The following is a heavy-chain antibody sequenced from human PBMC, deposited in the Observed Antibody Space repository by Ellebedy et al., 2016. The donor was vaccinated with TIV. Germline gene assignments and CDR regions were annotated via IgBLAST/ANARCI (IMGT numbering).Heavy chain of an antibody. CDR2: VSSNVVQT. V-gene: IGHV3-23*01. CDR3: ARVPQGGFIYGFDL. CDR1: GFTFSNYA. Sequence: GGSLRLSXAAPGFTFSNYAMNWVRQAPGKGLEWVAGVSSNVVQTYYPDSMKGRFTISRDNSKNTVYLQMRDLRAEDTAIYYCARVPQGGFIYGFDLWGQGTLVTVSS. D-gene: IGHD5-18*01. J-gene: IGHJ4*02.